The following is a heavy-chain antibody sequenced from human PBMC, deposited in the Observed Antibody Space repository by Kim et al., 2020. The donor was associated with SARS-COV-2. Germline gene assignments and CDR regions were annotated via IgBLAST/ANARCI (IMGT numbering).Heavy chain of an antibody. Sequence: GGSLRLSCAASGFTFSSYSMNWVRQAPGKGLEWVSSISSSSYIYYAVSVKGRFTISRDNAKNSLYLQMNSLRAEDTAVYYCAQFNYELNYGMDVWGQGTTVTVSS. J-gene: IGHJ6*02. CDR2: ISSSSYI. CDR3: AQFNYELNYGMDV. CDR1: GFTFSSYS. D-gene: IGHD1-7*01. V-gene: IGHV3-21*01.